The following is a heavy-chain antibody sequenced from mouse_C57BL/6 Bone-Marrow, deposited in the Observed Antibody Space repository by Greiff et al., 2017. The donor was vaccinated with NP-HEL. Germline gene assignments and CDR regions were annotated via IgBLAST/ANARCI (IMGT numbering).Heavy chain of an antibody. CDR2: IYPRSGNT. CDR1: GYTFTSYG. Sequence: VQLQQSGAELARPGASVKLSCKASGYTFTSYGISWVKQRTGQGLEWIGEIYPRSGNTYYNEKFKGKATLTADKSSSTAYMELRSLTSEDSAVYFCARPVVAKGFAYWGQGTLVTVSA. D-gene: IGHD1-1*01. CDR3: ARPVVAKGFAY. J-gene: IGHJ3*01. V-gene: IGHV1-81*01.